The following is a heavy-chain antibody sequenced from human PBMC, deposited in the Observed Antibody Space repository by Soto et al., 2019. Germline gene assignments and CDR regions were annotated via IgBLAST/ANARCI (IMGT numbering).Heavy chain of an antibody. CDR2: INHSGST. D-gene: IGHD2-2*02. V-gene: IGHV4-34*01. CDR3: ARGSIVVVPAAIMGYYYYGMDV. Sequence: QVQLQQWGAGLLKPSETLSLTCAVYGGSFSGYYWSWIRQPPGKGLEWIGEINHSGSTNYNPSLKSRVTISVDTSKNQFSLKLSSVTAADTAVYYCARGSIVVVPAAIMGYYYYGMDVWGQGTTVTVSS. CDR1: GGSFSGYY. J-gene: IGHJ6*02.